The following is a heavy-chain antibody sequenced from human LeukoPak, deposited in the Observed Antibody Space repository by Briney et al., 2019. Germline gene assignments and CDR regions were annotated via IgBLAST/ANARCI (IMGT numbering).Heavy chain of an antibody. J-gene: IGHJ4*02. D-gene: IGHD6-19*01. CDR1: GFTFSSYA. Sequence: PGGSLRLSCAASGFTFSSYAMSWVRQAPEKGLEWVSSISGSGGSKWFADSVKGRFTISRDNSENTLYLQMNRLRAEDTALYYCAKESSVAGAGLLDYWGQGTLATVSS. CDR2: ISGSGGSK. CDR3: AKESSVAGAGLLDY. V-gene: IGHV3-23*01.